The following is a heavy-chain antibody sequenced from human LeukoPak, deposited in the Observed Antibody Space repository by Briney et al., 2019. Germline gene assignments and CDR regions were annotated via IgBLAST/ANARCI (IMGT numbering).Heavy chain of an antibody. CDR2: IYSGGST. V-gene: IGHV3-53*01. D-gene: IGHD6-13*01. CDR3: ASGFIAAAGTYYYGMDV. Sequence: PGGSLRLSCAASGFTVSSNYMSWVRQAPGKGLEWVSVIYSGGSTYYADSVKGRFTISRDNSKNTLYLQMNSLRAEDTAVYYCASGFIAAAGTYYYGMDVWGQGTTVTVSS. J-gene: IGHJ6*02. CDR1: GFTVSSNY.